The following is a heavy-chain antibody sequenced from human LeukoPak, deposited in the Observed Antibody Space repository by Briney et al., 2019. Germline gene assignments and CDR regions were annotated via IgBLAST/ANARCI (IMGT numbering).Heavy chain of an antibody. Sequence: GGSLRLSCAASGFTFSSYWMHWVRQAPGKGLVWVSRINTDGSSTSYADSVKGRFTISRDNSKNTLYLQMNSLRAEDTAVYYCARPGYTAGYDIWGQGTLVTVSS. CDR2: INTDGSST. V-gene: IGHV3-74*01. D-gene: IGHD3-9*01. J-gene: IGHJ3*02. CDR3: ARPGYTAGYDI. CDR1: GFTFSSYW.